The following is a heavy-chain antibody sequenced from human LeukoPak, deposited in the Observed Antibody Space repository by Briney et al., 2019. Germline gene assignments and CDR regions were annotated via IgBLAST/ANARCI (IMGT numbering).Heavy chain of an antibody. CDR2: INPAGTST. CDR1: GFIFSSYS. D-gene: IGHD3-10*01. CDR3: VRDFLGESGAGGP. J-gene: IGHJ5*02. V-gene: IGHV3-21*01. Sequence: PGGSLRLSCAASGFIFSSYSMNWVRQAPEKGLEWVSSINPAGTSTFHADSVKGRFTISRDNTENSLYMQMDSLRDEDTAVYYCVRDFLGESGAGGPWGQGTLVTVSS.